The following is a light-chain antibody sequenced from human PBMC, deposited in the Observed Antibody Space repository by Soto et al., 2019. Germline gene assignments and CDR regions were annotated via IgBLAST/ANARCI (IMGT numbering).Light chain of an antibody. CDR2: YNN. CDR1: DSNIGSNS. V-gene: IGLV1-47*02. Sequence: QSVLTQPPSASGTAGQVVTISCSGGDSNIGSNSVYWYQHLPRMAPKLLIYYNNQRPSGVPDRFSGSRSGTSASLAIVGLRSEDEAVYYCAAWEASLSACVFGNGTKVTVL. CDR3: AAWEASLSACV. J-gene: IGLJ1*01.